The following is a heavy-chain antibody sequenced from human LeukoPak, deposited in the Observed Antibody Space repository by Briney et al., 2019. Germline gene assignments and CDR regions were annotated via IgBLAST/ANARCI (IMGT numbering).Heavy chain of an antibody. D-gene: IGHD3-22*01. Sequence: GGSLRLSCAASGFTFSSYAMSWVRQAPGKGLEWVSAISGSGGSTYYADSVKGRFTISRDNSKNTLYLQMNSLRAEDTAVYYCAKVFDSSGYYGQSYFDYWGQGTLVTVSS. CDR3: AKVFDSSGYYGQSYFDY. CDR1: GFTFSSYA. J-gene: IGHJ4*02. CDR2: ISGSGGST. V-gene: IGHV3-23*01.